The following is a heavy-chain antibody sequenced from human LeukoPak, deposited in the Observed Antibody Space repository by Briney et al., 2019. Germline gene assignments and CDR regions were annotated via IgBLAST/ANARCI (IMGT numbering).Heavy chain of an antibody. V-gene: IGHV4-34*01. CDR2: IIGYTGNT. CDR3: ARGRIAKIVVVHSFHYGMDV. CDR1: GGTFTSYS. J-gene: IGHJ6*02. D-gene: IGHD3-22*01. Sequence: AGTLTLSCAAFGGTFTSYSWTWIRQSPGKGLEWVGEIIGYTGNTNYNPSVKGRFTISRENSKNTLSLQLRRLTAADTAVYYCARGRIAKIVVVHSFHYGMDVWGQGTTVTVSS.